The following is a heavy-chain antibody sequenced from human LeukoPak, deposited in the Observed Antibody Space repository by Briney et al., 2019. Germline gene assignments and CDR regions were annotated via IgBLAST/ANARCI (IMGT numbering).Heavy chain of an antibody. D-gene: IGHD1-1*01. J-gene: IGHJ4*02. CDR3: VRHDWKY. V-gene: IGHV4-39*01. CDR1: GASISSSNYY. Sequence: SETLSLTCTVSGASISSSNYYWGWIRQPPGKGLEWIGSIYYSGITYYNPSLKSRVTMSVDTSKNQFFLKLTSVTAADTAIYYCVRHDWKYWGQGTLVTVSS. CDR2: IYYSGIT.